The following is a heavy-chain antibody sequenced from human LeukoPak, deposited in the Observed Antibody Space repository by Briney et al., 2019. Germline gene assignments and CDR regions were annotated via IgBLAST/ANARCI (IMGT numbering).Heavy chain of an antibody. V-gene: IGHV3-23*01. J-gene: IGHJ3*01. CDR2: ISDSGGGT. CDR1: GFTITNYA. Sequence: GGSLRLSCAASGFTITNYAMTWVRQAPAKGLGWVSTISDSGGGTYYTDSVKGRFTISRDGANNTLYLQMNNLRVEDAATYYCARAHGDGSDLWGQGTMVTVSA. CDR3: ARAHGDGSDL.